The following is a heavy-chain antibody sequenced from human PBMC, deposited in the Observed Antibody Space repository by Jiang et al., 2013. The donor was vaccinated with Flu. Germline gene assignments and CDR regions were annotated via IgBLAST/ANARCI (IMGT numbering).Heavy chain of an antibody. CDR1: GYSFTDYW. J-gene: IGHJ6*02. CDR2: IYPGDSDT. D-gene: IGHD2-2*02. V-gene: IGHV5-51*01. Sequence: GAEVKKPGESLKISCKGSGYSFTDYWIGWVRHMPGKGLEWMAIIYPGDSDTKYSPFFQGQVTISADKSISTAYLQWNSLKASDTAIYYCAGSHIRGCSSGRCYTSFYYHGMDVWGQGTTVTVSS. CDR3: AGSHIRGCSSGRCYTSFYYHGMDV.